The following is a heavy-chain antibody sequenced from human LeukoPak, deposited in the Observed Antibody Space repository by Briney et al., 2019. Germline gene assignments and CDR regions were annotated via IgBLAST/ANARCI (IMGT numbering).Heavy chain of an antibody. CDR3: AREIVGGFNPGAY. CDR1: LDSTTSNF. D-gene: IGHD1-14*01. Sequence: PSETLSLTCTVSLDSTTSNFWSWVRQPPRKGLELIGEIHRSGSTNYNPSLQSRVTISIDRSKSQIALELSSVTAADTAVYYCAREIVGGFNPGAYWGQGTLVTVSS. CDR2: IHRSGST. V-gene: IGHV4-4*02. J-gene: IGHJ4*02.